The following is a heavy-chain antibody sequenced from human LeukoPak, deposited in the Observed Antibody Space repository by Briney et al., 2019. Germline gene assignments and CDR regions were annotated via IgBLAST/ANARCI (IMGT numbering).Heavy chain of an antibody. CDR2: ISARSTII. D-gene: IGHD6-13*01. CDR1: GFXFSSYD. V-gene: IGHV3-48*02. Sequence: PGGSLRLSCVASGFXFSSYDMNWVRQAPGKGLEWVSYISARSTIIYYADSVKGRFTVSRDEAKNSMYLQMNSLRDEDTAIYYCARDAGSSWYWGALDMWGQGTVVIVSS. J-gene: IGHJ3*02. CDR3: ARDAGSSWYWGALDM.